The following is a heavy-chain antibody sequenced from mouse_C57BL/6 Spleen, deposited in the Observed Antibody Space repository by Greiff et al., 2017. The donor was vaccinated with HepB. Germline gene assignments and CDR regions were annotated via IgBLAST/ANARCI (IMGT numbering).Heavy chain of an antibody. J-gene: IGHJ3*01. Sequence: VQLQQPGAELVKPGASVKMSCKASGYTFTSYWITWVKQRPGQGLEWIGDIYPGSGSTNYNEKFKSKATLTVDTSSSTAYMQLSSLTSEDSAVYCCARESYYGNLAWFAYWGQGTLVTVSA. CDR1: GYTFTSYW. D-gene: IGHD2-1*01. V-gene: IGHV1-55*01. CDR2: IYPGSGST. CDR3: ARESYYGNLAWFAY.